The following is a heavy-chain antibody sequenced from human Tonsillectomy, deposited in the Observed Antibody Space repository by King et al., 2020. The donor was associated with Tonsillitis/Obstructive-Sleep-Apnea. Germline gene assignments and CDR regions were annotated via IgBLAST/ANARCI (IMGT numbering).Heavy chain of an antibody. Sequence: VQLVESGGGLVQPGGSLRLSCAASGFTVSSNHMSWVRQAPGKGLEWVSAIYSGGNIHYADSVKGRFTISRDNSKNTLYVQMNSLRAEDTAVYYCARGHVNPGYFDYWGQGTLVTVSS. CDR2: IYSGGNI. CDR1: GFTVSSNH. J-gene: IGHJ4*02. CDR3: ARGHVNPGYFDY. D-gene: IGHD1-1*01. V-gene: IGHV3-66*01.